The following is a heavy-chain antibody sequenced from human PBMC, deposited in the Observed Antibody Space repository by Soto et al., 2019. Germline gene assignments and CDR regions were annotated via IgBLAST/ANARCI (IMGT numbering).Heavy chain of an antibody. V-gene: IGHV3-7*01. D-gene: IGHD3-10*01. J-gene: IGHJ1*01. CDR1: GFTFGTYW. Sequence: XGSLRLSCAASGFTFGTYWLSWVRQAPGKGLEWVANIKQDGSEKYYVDSVKGRFTISRDNAKNSLYLQMNSLRAEDTAVYYCARDETYYYGSGPVGGQGTLVTVSS. CDR2: IKQDGSEK. CDR3: ARDETYYYGSGPV.